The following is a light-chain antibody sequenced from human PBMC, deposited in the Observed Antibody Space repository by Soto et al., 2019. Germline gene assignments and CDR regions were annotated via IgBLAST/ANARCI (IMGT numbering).Light chain of an antibody. Sequence: EIVMTQSPATLSVSPGERATLSCRASQSVSTNLAWYQQKPGQAPRLLIYNALTRATGIPARFSGSGSGTEFTLTISSLQSEDFAVYYCQQYYDWPITFGQGTRLEIK. V-gene: IGKV3-15*01. J-gene: IGKJ5*01. CDR3: QQYYDWPIT. CDR2: NAL. CDR1: QSVSTN.